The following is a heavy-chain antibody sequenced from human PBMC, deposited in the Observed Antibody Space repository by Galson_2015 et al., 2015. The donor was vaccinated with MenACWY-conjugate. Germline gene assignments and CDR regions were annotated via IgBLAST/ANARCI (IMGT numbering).Heavy chain of an antibody. D-gene: IGHD3-16*01. CDR1: DLTFENYG. J-gene: IGHJ3*01. CDR3: VKETGGGALFTGTCAFYL. Sequence: SLRLSCAASDLTFENYGMNWVRQAPGKGLEWVSCISCNNFTNDYADSVKGRFTISRDNAKNSLYLQMNSLREEDTAAYYCVKETGGGALFTGTCAFYLWGRGPLGIVSS. V-gene: IGHV3-9*01. CDR2: ISCNNFTN.